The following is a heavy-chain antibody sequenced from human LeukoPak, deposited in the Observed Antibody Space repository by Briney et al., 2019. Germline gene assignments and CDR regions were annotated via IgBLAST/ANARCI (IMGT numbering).Heavy chain of an antibody. CDR3: VRHSTGSYDYYFDY. CDR2: IYYSGST. CDR1: GGSISSSSYY. Sequence: SETLSLTCTVSGGSISSSSYYWGWIRQPPGKGLEWIGSIYYSGSTYYNPSLKSRVTISVDTSKNQFSLKLSSVTAADTAVYYCVRHSTGSYDYYFDYWGQGTLVTVSS. V-gene: IGHV4-39*01. J-gene: IGHJ4*02. D-gene: IGHD3-10*01.